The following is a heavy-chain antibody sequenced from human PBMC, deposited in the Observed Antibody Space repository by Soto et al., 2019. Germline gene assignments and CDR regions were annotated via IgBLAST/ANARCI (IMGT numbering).Heavy chain of an antibody. J-gene: IGHJ4*02. CDR2: IIPILGIA. CDR1: GGTFSSYT. V-gene: IGHV1-69*02. D-gene: IGHD5-12*01. CDR3: ASSDGYNFDY. Sequence: QVQLVQSGAEVKKPGSSVKVSCKASGGTFSSYTISWVRQAPGQGLEWMGRIIPILGIANYAQKFQGRVTIXXDKSTSTAYMELSSLRSEDTAVYYCASSDGYNFDYWGQGTLVTVSS.